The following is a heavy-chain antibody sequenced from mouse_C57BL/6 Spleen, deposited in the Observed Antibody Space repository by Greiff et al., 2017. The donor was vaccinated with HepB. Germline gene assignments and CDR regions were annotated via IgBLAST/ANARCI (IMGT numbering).Heavy chain of an antibody. CDR3: ARRGRENAMDY. V-gene: IGHV5-17*01. CDR1: GFTFSDYG. Sequence: EVQVVESGGGLVKPGGSLKLSCAASGFTFSDYGMHWVRQAPEKGLEWVAYISSGSSTIYYADTVKGRFTISRDNAKNTLFLQMTSLRSEDTAMYYWARRGRENAMDYWGQGTSVTVSS. J-gene: IGHJ4*01. CDR2: ISSGSSTI.